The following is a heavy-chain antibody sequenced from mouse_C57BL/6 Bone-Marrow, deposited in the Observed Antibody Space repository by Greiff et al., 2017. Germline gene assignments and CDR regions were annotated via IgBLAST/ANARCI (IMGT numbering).Heavy chain of an antibody. V-gene: IGHV5-6*01. CDR1: GFTFSSYG. J-gene: IGHJ4*01. Sequence: EVMLVESGGDLVKPGGSLKLSCAASGFTFSSYGMSWVRQTPDKRLEWVATISSGGSYTYYPDSVKGRFTISRDNAKNTLYLQMSSLKSEDTAMYYCASQNAMDYWGQGTSVTVSS. CDR2: ISSGGSYT. CDR3: ASQNAMDY.